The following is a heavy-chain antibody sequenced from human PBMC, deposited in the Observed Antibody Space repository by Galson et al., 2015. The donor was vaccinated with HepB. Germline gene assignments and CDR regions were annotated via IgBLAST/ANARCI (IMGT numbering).Heavy chain of an antibody. CDR3: ARDRSRYSSSWWAYYGMDV. J-gene: IGHJ6*02. D-gene: IGHD6-13*01. Sequence: ETLSLTCTVSGGSISSYYWSWIRQPPGKGLEWIGYIYYSGSTNYNPSLKSRVTISVDTSKNQFSLKLSSVTAADTAVYYCARDRSRYSSSWWAYYGMDVWGQGTTVTVSS. CDR2: IYYSGST. CDR1: GGSISSYY. V-gene: IGHV4-59*01.